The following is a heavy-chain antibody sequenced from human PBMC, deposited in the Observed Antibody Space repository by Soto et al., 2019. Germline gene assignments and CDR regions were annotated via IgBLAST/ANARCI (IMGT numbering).Heavy chain of an antibody. CDR1: GFTFSSYA. Sequence: PGESLKISCAASGFTFSSYAMSWVRQAPGKGLEWVSAISGSGGSTYYADSVKGRFTISRDNSKNTLYLQMNSLRAEDTAVYYCAKSAGGSYYYYGMDVWGQGTTVTVSS. J-gene: IGHJ6*02. D-gene: IGHD3-10*01. CDR3: AKSAGGSYYYYGMDV. V-gene: IGHV3-23*01. CDR2: ISGSGGST.